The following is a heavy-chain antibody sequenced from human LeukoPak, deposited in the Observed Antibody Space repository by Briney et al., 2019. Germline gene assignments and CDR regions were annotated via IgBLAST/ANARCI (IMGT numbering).Heavy chain of an antibody. CDR1: GFTFSSYA. CDR3: ARGVAVY. V-gene: IGHV3-30*04. J-gene: IGHJ4*02. CDR2: ISYDGSNK. Sequence: GRSLRLSCAASGFTFSSYAMHWVRQAPGKGLEWVAVISYDGSNKYYADSVKGRFTISRDNSKNTLYLQMNILRAEDTAVYYCARGVAVYWGQGTLVTVSS. D-gene: IGHD6-19*01.